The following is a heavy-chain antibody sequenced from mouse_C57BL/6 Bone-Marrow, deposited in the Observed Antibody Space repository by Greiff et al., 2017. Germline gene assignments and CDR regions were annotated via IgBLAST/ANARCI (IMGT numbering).Heavy chain of an antibody. CDR3: ARSPHYYGSSYYAMDY. Sequence: EVMLVESGGGLVQPGGSLSLSCAASGFTFTDYYMSWVRQPPGKALEWLGFIRNKANGYTTEYSASVKGRFTISRDNSQSILYLQMYAMRAEDSATYYCARSPHYYGSSYYAMDYWGQGTSVTVSS. D-gene: IGHD1-1*01. CDR1: GFTFTDYY. J-gene: IGHJ4*01. CDR2: IRNKANGYTT. V-gene: IGHV7-3*01.